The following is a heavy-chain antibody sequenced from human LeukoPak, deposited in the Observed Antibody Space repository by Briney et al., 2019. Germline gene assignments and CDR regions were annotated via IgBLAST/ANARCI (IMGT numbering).Heavy chain of an antibody. CDR3: ATETITMIRGEPFHY. CDR2: VFYSGTT. CDR1: GGPISNSIYY. Sequence: SETLSLTCTVSGGPISNSIYYWGWIRQPPGKGLEWIGSVFYSGTTHSNPSLKSRVTISVDTSKNQFSLMLNSVTAADTAFYYCATETITMIRGEPFHYWGPGTLVTVSS. D-gene: IGHD3-10*01. J-gene: IGHJ4*02. V-gene: IGHV4-39*07.